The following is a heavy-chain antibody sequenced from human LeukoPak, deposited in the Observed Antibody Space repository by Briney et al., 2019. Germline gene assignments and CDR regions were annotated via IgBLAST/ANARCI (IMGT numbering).Heavy chain of an antibody. CDR1: GFTFPTYW. CDR2: IKGDESAR. D-gene: IGHD1-26*01. J-gene: IGHJ4*02. V-gene: IGHV3-7*01. Sequence: PGGSLRLSCAASGFTFPTYWMAWFRQAPGKGLEWVANIKGDESARHQADSVKGRFTISRDNTQNSVYLQMSSLRGEDTAVYYCARDVGGSLDYWGQGTLVTVSS. CDR3: ARDVGGSLDY.